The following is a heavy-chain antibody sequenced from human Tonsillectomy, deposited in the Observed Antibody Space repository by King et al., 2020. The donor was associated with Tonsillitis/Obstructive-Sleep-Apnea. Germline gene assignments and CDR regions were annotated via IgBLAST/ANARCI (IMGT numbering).Heavy chain of an antibody. CDR3: ARALPLFFSGSYSWGAFDI. Sequence: VQLVESGGGLVQPGGSLRLSCAASGFTFSSYWMHWVRQAPGKGLVWVSRINSDGSSTSYADSVKGRFTISRDNAKNTLYLQMNSLRAEDTAVYYCARALPLFFSGSYSWGAFDIWGQGTMVTVSS. D-gene: IGHD1-26*01. CDR2: INSDGSST. V-gene: IGHV3-74*01. J-gene: IGHJ3*02. CDR1: GFTFSSYW.